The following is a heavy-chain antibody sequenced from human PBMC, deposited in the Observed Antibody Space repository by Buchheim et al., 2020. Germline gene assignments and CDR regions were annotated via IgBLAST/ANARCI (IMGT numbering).Heavy chain of an antibody. Sequence: EVQLVESGGGLVQPGGSLRLSCAASGFTFSSYSMNWVRQAPGKGLEWVSYISSSSSTIYYADSVKGRFTISRDNAKNSLYLQMNSLRAEDTAVYYCASFPTASYGMDVWGQGTT. J-gene: IGHJ6*02. D-gene: IGHD4-17*01. V-gene: IGHV3-48*01. CDR3: ASFPTASYGMDV. CDR2: ISSSSSTI. CDR1: GFTFSSYS.